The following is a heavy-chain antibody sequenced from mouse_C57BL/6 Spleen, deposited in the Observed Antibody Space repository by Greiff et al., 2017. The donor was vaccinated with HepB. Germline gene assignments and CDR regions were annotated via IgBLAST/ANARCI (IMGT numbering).Heavy chain of an antibody. CDR3: ARSDYGRDAMDY. CDR1: GYTFTNYW. Sequence: VKLVESGAELVRPGTSVKMSCKASGYTFTNYWIGWAKQRPGHGLEWIRDIYPGGGYTNYNEKFKGKATLTADKSSSTAYMQFSSLTSEDSAIYYCARSDYGRDAMDYWGQGTSVTVSS. D-gene: IGHD1-1*01. J-gene: IGHJ4*01. CDR2: IYPGGGYT. V-gene: IGHV1-63*01.